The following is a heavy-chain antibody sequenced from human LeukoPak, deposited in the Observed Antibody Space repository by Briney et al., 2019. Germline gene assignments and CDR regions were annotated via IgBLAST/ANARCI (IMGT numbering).Heavy chain of an antibody. Sequence: GGSLRLSCAASGFTFNTYAMTWVRQAPGKGLEWVSAISGGGGSTYYADSVKGRFTISRDNSKNTLYLQMNSLRAEDTAIYYCAKRVPAAAGTRFDYWGQGTLVTVSS. V-gene: IGHV3-23*01. CDR2: ISGGGGST. CDR1: GFTFNTYA. CDR3: AKRVPAAAGTRFDY. J-gene: IGHJ4*02. D-gene: IGHD6-13*01.